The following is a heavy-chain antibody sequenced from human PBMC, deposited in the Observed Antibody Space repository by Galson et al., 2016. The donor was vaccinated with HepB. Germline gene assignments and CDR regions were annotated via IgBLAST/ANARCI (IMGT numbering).Heavy chain of an antibody. CDR3: DRDPGYCSGGSCYNWFDP. Sequence: SVKVSCKASGYTFTSYYMHWVRQAPGQGLEWMGIINPSGGSTSYAQKFQGRVTMTRDTSTSTVYMELSSLRSEATAVYYCDRDPGYCSGGSCYNWFDPWGQGTLVTGSS. D-gene: IGHD2-15*01. CDR2: INPSGGST. V-gene: IGHV1-46*03. J-gene: IGHJ5*02. CDR1: GYTFTSYY.